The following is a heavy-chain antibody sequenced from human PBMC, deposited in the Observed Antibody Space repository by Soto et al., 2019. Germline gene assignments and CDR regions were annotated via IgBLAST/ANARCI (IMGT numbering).Heavy chain of an antibody. CDR2: LIPIFDTV. CDR3: ARYRIYGGQPNNWLDP. V-gene: IGHV1-69*13. D-gene: IGHD4-17*01. CDR1: GGTFSGYA. Sequence: GASVKVSCKASGGTFSGYAFSWVRQDPLQGLEWTGELIPIFDTVNSAQKFQGRVSIIADESASTTYMQLSSLRSKDTAIYYCARYRIYGGQPNNWLDPWGQGTLVTVAS. J-gene: IGHJ5*02.